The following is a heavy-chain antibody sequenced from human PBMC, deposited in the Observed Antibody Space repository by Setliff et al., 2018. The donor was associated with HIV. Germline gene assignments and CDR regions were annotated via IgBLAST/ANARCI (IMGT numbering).Heavy chain of an antibody. CDR3: ASGYYYDSPNPPLDI. CDR1: GYTFTSYG. Sequence: ASVKVSCKASGYTFTSYGISWVRQAPGQGLEWMGWISAYNGNTNYAQKLQGSVTMTTDTSTSTAYMELRSLRSDDTAVYYCASGYYYDSPNPPLDIWGQGTMVTVSS. J-gene: IGHJ3*02. D-gene: IGHD3-22*01. CDR2: ISAYNGNT. V-gene: IGHV1-18*01.